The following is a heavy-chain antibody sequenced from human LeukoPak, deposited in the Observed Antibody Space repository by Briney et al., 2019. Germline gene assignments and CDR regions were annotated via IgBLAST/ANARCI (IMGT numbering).Heavy chain of an antibody. Sequence: ASVNVSCKASGYTFTSYDINWVRQATGQGLEWMGWMNPNSGNTGYAQKFQGRVTITRNTSISTAYMELSSLRSEDTAVYYCARGDLRFLEWLLWGQGTLVTVSS. J-gene: IGHJ4*02. CDR1: GYTFTSYD. V-gene: IGHV1-8*03. CDR3: ARGDLRFLEWLL. D-gene: IGHD3-3*01. CDR2: MNPNSGNT.